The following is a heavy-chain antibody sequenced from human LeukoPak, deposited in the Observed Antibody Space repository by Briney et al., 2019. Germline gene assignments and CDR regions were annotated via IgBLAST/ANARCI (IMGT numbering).Heavy chain of an antibody. Sequence: GGTLRLSCAASGFTVSSNYMSWVRQAPGKGLEWVSIIYSGGSTYYADSVKGRFTISRDNSKNTRYLQMNRLRAADTAVYYCARDDAWLQYNDGGQGTLVTVSS. CDR2: IYSGGST. CDR3: ARDDAWLQYND. CDR1: GFTVSSNY. J-gene: IGHJ4*02. D-gene: IGHD5-24*01. V-gene: IGHV3-66*01.